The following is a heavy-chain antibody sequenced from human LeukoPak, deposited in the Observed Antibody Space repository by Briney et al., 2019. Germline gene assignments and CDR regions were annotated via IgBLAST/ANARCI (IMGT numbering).Heavy chain of an antibody. CDR2: IYTSGST. CDR3: ARYYDFWSGYYKGPGWFDP. D-gene: IGHD3-3*01. J-gene: IGHJ5*02. V-gene: IGHV4-4*07. CDR1: GGSISSYY. Sequence: SETLSLTCTVSGGSISSYYWSWIRQPAGKGLEWIGRIYTSGSTNYNPSLKSRVTMSVDTSKNQFSLKLSSVTAADTAVYYCARYYDFWSGYYKGPGWFDPRGQGTLVTVSS.